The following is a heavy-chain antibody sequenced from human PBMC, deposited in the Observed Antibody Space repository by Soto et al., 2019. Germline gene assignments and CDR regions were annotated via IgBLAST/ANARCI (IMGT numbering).Heavy chain of an antibody. CDR1: GFTFSSYS. CDR2: ISSSSSYI. V-gene: IGHV3-21*01. Sequence: GGSLRLSCAASGFTFSSYSMNWVRQAPGKGLEWVSSISSSSSYIYYADSVKGRFTISRDNAKISLYLQMNSLRAEDTAVYYCASRDAVAGRKYFQHWGQGTLVTVSS. D-gene: IGHD6-19*01. CDR3: ASRDAVAGRKYFQH. J-gene: IGHJ1*01.